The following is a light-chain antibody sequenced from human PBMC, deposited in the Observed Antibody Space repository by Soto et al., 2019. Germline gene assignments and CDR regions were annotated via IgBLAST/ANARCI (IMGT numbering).Light chain of an antibody. CDR2: LNSDGSH. CDR1: SGHSTYS. J-gene: IGLJ3*02. CDR3: QTWGSGVVV. Sequence: QAVVTQSPSASASLGASVKLTCTLSSGHSTYSVAWHQQHPEKGPRYLMKLNSDGSHGKGDGIPDRFSGSSSGAERFLTISSLQSEDEADYYCQTWGSGVVVFGGGTKLTVL. V-gene: IGLV4-69*01.